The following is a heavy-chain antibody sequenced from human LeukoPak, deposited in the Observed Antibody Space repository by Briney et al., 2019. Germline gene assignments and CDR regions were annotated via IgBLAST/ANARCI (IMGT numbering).Heavy chain of an antibody. CDR1: GYTFTSSG. CDR3: ARDYVWGSYRYFDF. D-gene: IGHD3-16*02. V-gene: IGHV1-18*04. Sequence: ASVKVSRKASGYTFTSSGISWVRQAPGQGLEWMAWISTYNGNTNYAQKLQSRVTMTTDTSTSTAYMELRSLRSDDTAVYYCARDYVWGSYRYFDFWGQGTLVIVSS. CDR2: ISTYNGNT. J-gene: IGHJ4*02.